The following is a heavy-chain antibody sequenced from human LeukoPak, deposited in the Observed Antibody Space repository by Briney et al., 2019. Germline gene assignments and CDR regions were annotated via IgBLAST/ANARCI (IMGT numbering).Heavy chain of an antibody. J-gene: IGHJ6*02. Sequence: GGSLRLSCAASGFTVSSNYMSWVRQAPGKGLEWVSVIYSGGSTYYADSVKGRFTISRDNSKNTLYLQMNSLRAEDTAVYYCARDNRWSYYYYGVDVWGQGTTVTVSS. CDR2: IYSGGST. CDR3: ARDNRWSYYYYGVDV. D-gene: IGHD2-15*01. CDR1: GFTVSSNY. V-gene: IGHV3-66*02.